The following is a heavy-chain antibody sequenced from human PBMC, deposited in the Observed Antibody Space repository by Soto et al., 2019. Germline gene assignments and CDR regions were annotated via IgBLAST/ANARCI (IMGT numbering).Heavy chain of an antibody. CDR2: ISGSGDST. CDR1: GFTFSSYA. Sequence: EVQLLESGGGLVQPGGSLRLSCAASGFTFSSYAMSWVRQAPGKGLEWVSGISGSGDSTYYADSVKGRFTISSDNSKSTLSLQMNSVRAGDTAVYYCAKGVPGIAVAGPGYFQHWGQGALVTVSS. V-gene: IGHV3-23*01. CDR3: AKGVPGIAVAGPGYFQH. J-gene: IGHJ1*01. D-gene: IGHD6-19*01.